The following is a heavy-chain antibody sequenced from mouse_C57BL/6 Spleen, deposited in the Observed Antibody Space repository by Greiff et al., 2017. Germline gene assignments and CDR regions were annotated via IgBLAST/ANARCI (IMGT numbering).Heavy chain of an antibody. CDR2: IRSKSNNYAT. D-gene: IGHD2-1*01. CDR1: GFSFNTYA. J-gene: IGHJ1*03. V-gene: IGHV10-1*01. CDR3: VRQGDGNYWYFDV. Sequence: EVQVVESGGGLVQPKGSLKLSCAASGFSFNTYAMNWVRQAPGKGLEWVARIRSKSNNYATYYADSVKDRFTISRDDSESMLYLQMNNLKTEDTAMYYCVRQGDGNYWYFDVWGTGTTVTVSS.